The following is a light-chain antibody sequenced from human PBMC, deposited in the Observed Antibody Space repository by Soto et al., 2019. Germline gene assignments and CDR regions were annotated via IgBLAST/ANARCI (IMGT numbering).Light chain of an antibody. CDR3: QQYNNWPRT. J-gene: IGKJ1*01. V-gene: IGKV3-15*01. CDR1: QSVSSD. Sequence: ILMTPSPATLSVSPGARATLSCRASQSVSSDLAWYHQKPGQAPRLLIYGASTRATGIPARFSGSGSGTEFTLTINSLQSEDFEVYYCQQYNNWPRTFGQGTKVDIK. CDR2: GAS.